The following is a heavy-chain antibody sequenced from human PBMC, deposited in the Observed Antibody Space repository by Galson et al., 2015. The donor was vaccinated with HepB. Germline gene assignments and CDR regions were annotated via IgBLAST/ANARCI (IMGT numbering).Heavy chain of an antibody. V-gene: IGHV3-30*18. CDR1: GFTFSSYG. CDR2: ISYDGSNK. J-gene: IGHJ2*01. Sequence: SLRLSCAASGFTFSSYGMHWVRQAPGKGLEWVAVISYDGSNKYYADSVKGRFTISRDNSKNTLYLQMNSLRAEDTAVYYCAKGPGERGSGYYTEDWYFDLWGRGTLVTVSS. CDR3: AKGPGERGSGYYTEDWYFDL. D-gene: IGHD3-3*01.